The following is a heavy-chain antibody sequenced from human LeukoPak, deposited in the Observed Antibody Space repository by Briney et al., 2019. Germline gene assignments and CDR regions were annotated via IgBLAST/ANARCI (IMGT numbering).Heavy chain of an antibody. CDR2: IYCSGST. V-gene: IGHV4-39*02. Sequence: SETLSLTCTVSGGSISSSSYYWGWIRQPPGKGLEWIGSIYCSGSTYYNPSLKGRVTISVDTSKDQFSLKLSSVTAADTAIYYCAIVSGDYILYWYFDLWGRGTLVTVSS. CDR3: AIVSGDYILYWYFDL. J-gene: IGHJ2*01. CDR1: GGSISSSSYY. D-gene: IGHD4-17*01.